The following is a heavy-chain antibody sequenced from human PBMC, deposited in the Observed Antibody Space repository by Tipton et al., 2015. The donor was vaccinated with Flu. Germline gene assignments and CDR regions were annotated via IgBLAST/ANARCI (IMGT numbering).Heavy chain of an antibody. D-gene: IGHD3-22*01. CDR2: IYYSGST. Sequence: TLSLTCTVSGGSISSYYWSWIRQPLGKGLEWIGYIYYSGSTNYNPSLRSRVTISVDTSKNQFSLKVNPMTAADTAVYYCARHESSGWYYFDYWGQGALVTVSS. CDR1: GGSISSYY. CDR3: ARHESSGWYYFDY. V-gene: IGHV4-59*08. J-gene: IGHJ4*02.